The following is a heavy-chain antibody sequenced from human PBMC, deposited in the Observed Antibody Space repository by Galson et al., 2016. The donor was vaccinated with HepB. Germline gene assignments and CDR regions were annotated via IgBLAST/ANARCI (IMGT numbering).Heavy chain of an antibody. CDR2: IYYSGST. CDR1: GGSISSSNYY. D-gene: IGHD3-9*01. J-gene: IGHJ4*02. Sequence: ETLSLTCTVSGGSISSSNYYWGWIRQPPGKGLEWIGSIYYSGSTYYNPSLKSRVTMSVDTSKNQFSLKLSSVTDADTAVYYCASSDWFRYFDYWGQGTLVTVSS. V-gene: IGHV4-39*01. CDR3: ASSDWFRYFDY.